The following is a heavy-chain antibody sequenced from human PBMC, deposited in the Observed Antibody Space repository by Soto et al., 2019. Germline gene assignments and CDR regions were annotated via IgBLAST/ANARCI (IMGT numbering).Heavy chain of an antibody. CDR2: ISGSGGST. J-gene: IGHJ6*02. Sequence: LRLSCAASGFTFSSYAMSWVRQAPGKGLEWVSAISGSGGSTYYADSVKGRTTISRDNSKNTLYLQMNSLRAEDTAVYYCAAGSSSQDYYYYGMDVWGQGTTVTVSS. CDR3: AAGSSSQDYYYYGMDV. CDR1: GFTFSSYA. V-gene: IGHV3-23*01. D-gene: IGHD6-6*01.